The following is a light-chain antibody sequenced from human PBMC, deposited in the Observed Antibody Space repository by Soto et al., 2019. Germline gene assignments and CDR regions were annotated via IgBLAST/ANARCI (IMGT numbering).Light chain of an antibody. CDR3: QQSGSSPRT. Sequence: EIVLTQSPGTLSLSPEERATLSCRASQSVSNNYLAWYQRKPGQAPRLLIFGASSRATGIPDRFSGSGSATDFTLTINRLEPEDFAVYYCQQSGSSPRTFGQGTKVEMK. CDR1: QSVSNNY. CDR2: GAS. J-gene: IGKJ1*01. V-gene: IGKV3-20*01.